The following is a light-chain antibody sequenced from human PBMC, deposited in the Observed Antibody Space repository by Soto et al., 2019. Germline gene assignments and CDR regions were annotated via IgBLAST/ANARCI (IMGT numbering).Light chain of an antibody. CDR2: DVR. CDR3: SSYAGSNNLLYV. CDR1: SSDVGAYNY. V-gene: IGLV2-8*01. Sequence: QSALTQPPSASGSPGQSVTISCTGTSSDVGAYNYVSWYQQHPGKAPELIIYDVRERPSGVPDRFSGSKSGNTASLTVSGLQAEDEADYYCSSYAGSNNLLYVFGTGTKLTVL. J-gene: IGLJ1*01.